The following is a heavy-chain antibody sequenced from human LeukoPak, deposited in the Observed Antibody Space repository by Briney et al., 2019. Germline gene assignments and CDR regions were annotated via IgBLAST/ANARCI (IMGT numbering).Heavy chain of an antibody. CDR2: ISGSGGST. J-gene: IGHJ5*02. CDR3: ARTSLRFLGEINWFDP. Sequence: GGSLRLSCAASGFTFSSYWMSWVRQAPGKGLEWVSAISGSGGSTYYADSVKGRFTISRDNSKNTLYLQMNSLRAEDTAVYYCARTSLRFLGEINWFDPWGQGTLVTVSS. V-gene: IGHV3-23*01. D-gene: IGHD3-3*01. CDR1: GFTFSSYW.